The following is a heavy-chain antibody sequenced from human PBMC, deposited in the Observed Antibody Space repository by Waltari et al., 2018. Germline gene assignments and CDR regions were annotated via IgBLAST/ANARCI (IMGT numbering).Heavy chain of an antibody. CDR1: GYTFTGYY. Sequence: QVQLVQSGAEVKKPGASVKVSCKASGYTFTGYYMHWVRQAPGQGLEWMGGITPNSAGTNYAKQFQGRVTMTRDTSISTAYMELSRLRSDDTAVYYCARGRSTSCHSWGQGTLVTVSS. D-gene: IGHD2-2*02. V-gene: IGHV1-2*02. CDR2: ITPNSAGT. J-gene: IGHJ4*02. CDR3: ARGRSTSCHS.